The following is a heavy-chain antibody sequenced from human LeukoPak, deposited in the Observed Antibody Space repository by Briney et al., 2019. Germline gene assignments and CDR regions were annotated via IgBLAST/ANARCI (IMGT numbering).Heavy chain of an antibody. CDR3: ARHTLDWLSDY. CDR1: GGSISSSNW. CDR2: IYHSGST. J-gene: IGHJ4*02. Sequence: SETLSLTCAVSGGSISSSNWWSGVPQPPGKGLEWIGEIYHSGSTNYNPSLKSRVTISVDKSKNQFSLKLSSVTAADTAVYYCARHTLDWLSDYWGQGTLVTVSS. V-gene: IGHV4-4*02. D-gene: IGHD3/OR15-3a*01.